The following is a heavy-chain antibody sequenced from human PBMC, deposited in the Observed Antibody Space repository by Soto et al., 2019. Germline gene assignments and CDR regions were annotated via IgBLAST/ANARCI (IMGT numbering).Heavy chain of an antibody. CDR1: GYTFSDYY. Sequence: VKVPCKASGYTFSDYYIHRVRHAPGQGLEWMGSINPNSGGTKYAPKFQGGVTMTRDTSITTAYMELSRLRSGETAVYYCAREPATAKPEGVDFWGQGTLVTVSS. J-gene: IGHJ4*02. CDR3: AREPATAKPEGVDF. V-gene: IGHV1-2*02. D-gene: IGHD1-1*01. CDR2: INPNSGGT.